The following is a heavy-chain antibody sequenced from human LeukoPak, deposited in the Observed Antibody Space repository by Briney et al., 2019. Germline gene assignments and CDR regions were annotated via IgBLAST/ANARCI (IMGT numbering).Heavy chain of an antibody. CDR3: ASSYSGDYFDY. J-gene: IGHJ4*02. V-gene: IGHV3-48*03. CDR1: GFTSSSYE. Sequence: PGGSLRLSCAASGFTSSSYEMNWVRQAPGKGLEWVSYISSSGSTIYYADSVKGRFTISRDNAKNSLYLQMNSLRAEDTAVYYCASSYSGDYFDYWGQGTLVTVSS. D-gene: IGHD1-26*01. CDR2: ISSSGSTI.